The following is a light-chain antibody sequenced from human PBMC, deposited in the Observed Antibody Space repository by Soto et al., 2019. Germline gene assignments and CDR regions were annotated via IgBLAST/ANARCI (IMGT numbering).Light chain of an antibody. CDR1: SSDVGTYNY. CDR3: SSYTSSSTSVV. V-gene: IGLV2-14*01. J-gene: IGLJ2*01. CDR2: DVS. Sequence: QSALTQPASVSGSPGQSITISCTGTSSDVGTYNYVSWYQQHPGKAPKLMIYDVSYRPSGVSDRFSGSKSGNTASLTISGLQAEDEADYYCSSYTSSSTSVVVGGGTKLTVL.